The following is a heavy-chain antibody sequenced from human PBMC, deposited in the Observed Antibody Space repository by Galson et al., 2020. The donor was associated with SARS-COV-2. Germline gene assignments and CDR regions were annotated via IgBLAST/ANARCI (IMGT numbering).Heavy chain of an antibody. J-gene: IGHJ4*02. D-gene: IGHD5-18*01. CDR2: IWYDGSNK. V-gene: IGHV3-33*01. Sequence: GESLKISCAASGFTFSSYGMHWVRQAPGKGLEWVAVIWYDGSNKYYADSVKGRFTISRDNSKNTLYLQMNSLRAEDTAVYYCARDLGSYGYDYWGQGTLVTVSS. CDR1: GFTFSSYG. CDR3: ARDLGSYGYDY.